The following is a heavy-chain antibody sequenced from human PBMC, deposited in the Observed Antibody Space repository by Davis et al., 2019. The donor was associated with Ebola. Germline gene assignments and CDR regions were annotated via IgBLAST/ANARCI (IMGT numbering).Heavy chain of an antibody. V-gene: IGHV4-34*01. CDR3: ASPKKWERRHFQH. Sequence: SETLSLTCAVDGGSFSGYYWGWVRQLPGKGLGWIGENSHSGSTNYNPSLKSRVTISVDTSKNQFSLKLSSVTAAYTAVYYCASPKKWERRHFQHWGQGTLVTVSS. CDR1: GGSFSGYY. CDR2: NSHSGST. D-gene: IGHD1-26*01. J-gene: IGHJ1*01.